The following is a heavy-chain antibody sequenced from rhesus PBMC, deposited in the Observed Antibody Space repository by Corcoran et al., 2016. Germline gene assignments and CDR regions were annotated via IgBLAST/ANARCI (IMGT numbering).Heavy chain of an antibody. CDR3: ARWRGAAADF. CDR2: IFGSIGST. CDR1: GGSLRGGYG. Sequence: QVQLQESGPGLVTPSETLSLTCAVSGGSLRGGYGWSWIRQPPGKGLEWIGHIFGSIGSTYYNPSLKSRVTISRDTSKIQFSLKLSSVTAADTAVYYCARWRGAAADFWGQGVLVTVSS. D-gene: IGHD6-25*01. V-gene: IGHV4S7*01. J-gene: IGHJ4*01.